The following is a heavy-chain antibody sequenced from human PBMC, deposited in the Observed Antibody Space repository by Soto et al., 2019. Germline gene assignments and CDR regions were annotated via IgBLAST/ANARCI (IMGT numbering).Heavy chain of an antibody. Sequence: QVQLVESGGGVVQPGRSLRLSCAASGFIFNNYGMHWVRQAPGQGLEWVAAIWYDGNFKYYADSVKGRFTISRDNSKNTLYLQMNSLRAEDTALYYCARAGPGYCSTTICPYYYGMDVWGQGTTVTVSS. CDR1: GFIFNNYG. CDR2: IWYDGNFK. J-gene: IGHJ6*02. CDR3: ARAGPGYCSTTICPYYYGMDV. D-gene: IGHD2-2*01. V-gene: IGHV3-33*01.